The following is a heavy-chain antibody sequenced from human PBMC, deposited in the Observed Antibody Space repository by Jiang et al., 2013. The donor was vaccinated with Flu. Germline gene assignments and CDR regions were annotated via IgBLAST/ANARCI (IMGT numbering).Heavy chain of an antibody. V-gene: IGHV1-69*04. D-gene: IGHD2-21*01. J-gene: IGHJ6*02. CDR2: ISPYNGHA. CDR1: GGTFSSYA. Sequence: GAEVKKPGSSVKVSCKASGGTFSSYAISWVRQAPGQGLEWMGWISPYNGHANYAQKFQGRVTITRDTSASTAYMELSSLRSEDTAVYYCARTDSLALYGMDVWGQGTTVTVSS. CDR3: ARTDSLALYGMDV.